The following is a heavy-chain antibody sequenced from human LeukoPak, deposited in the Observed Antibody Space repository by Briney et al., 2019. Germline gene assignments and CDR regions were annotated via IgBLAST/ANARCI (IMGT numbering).Heavy chain of an antibody. J-gene: IGHJ3*02. Sequence: GKSLKISCQGSGYSFTNYWIVWVRQMPGQGLEYMGIIHPGDSNTKYSPSFEGQVIISVDKSISTAYLQWSSLKASDTAMYYCARRFHSSSWPPEAFDIWGQGTMVTVSS. V-gene: IGHV5-51*03. CDR3: ARRFHSSSWPPEAFDI. D-gene: IGHD6-13*01. CDR1: GYSFTNYW. CDR2: IHPGDSNT.